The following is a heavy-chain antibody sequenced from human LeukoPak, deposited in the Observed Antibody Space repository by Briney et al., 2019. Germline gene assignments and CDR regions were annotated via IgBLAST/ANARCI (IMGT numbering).Heavy chain of an antibody. V-gene: IGHV4-39*07. D-gene: IGHD4-17*01. CDR1: GDSISSSNSY. J-gene: IGHJ5*02. Sequence: SETLSLTCTVSGDSISSSNSYWGWIRQPPGKGLEWIGSIYYSGNTYYNASLKSRVTMSVDTSKSQFSLNLMSVTAADTAVYYCTRDTGTTGEVKFDPWGQGTLVTVSS. CDR2: IYYSGNT. CDR3: TRDTGTTGEVKFDP.